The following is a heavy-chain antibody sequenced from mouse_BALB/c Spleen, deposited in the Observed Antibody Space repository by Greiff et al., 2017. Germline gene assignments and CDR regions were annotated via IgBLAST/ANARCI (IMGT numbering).Heavy chain of an antibody. CDR2: IWGGGST. Sequence: VKLMESGPGLVAPSQSLSITCTVSGFSLSRYSVHWVRQPPGKGLEWLGMIWGGGSTDYNSTLKSRLSISKDNSKSQVFLKMNSLQTDDTAMYYCARNDGNYVRFAYWGQGTLVTVSA. D-gene: IGHD2-1*01. V-gene: IGHV2-6-4*01. J-gene: IGHJ3*01. CDR1: GFSLSRYS. CDR3: ARNDGNYVRFAY.